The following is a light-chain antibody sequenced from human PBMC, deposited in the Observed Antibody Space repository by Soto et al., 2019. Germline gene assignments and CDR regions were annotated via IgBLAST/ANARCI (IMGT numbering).Light chain of an antibody. V-gene: IGKV3-11*01. CDR3: QQRSHWPPA. CDR2: DAS. CDR1: QSVSSY. J-gene: IGKJ2*01. Sequence: EIVLTQSPATLSLSPGERATLSCRASQSVSSYLAWYQQKPGQAPRLLIYDASNRATGIPARFSGSGSGTGFTLTISSLEPEDFAVYYCQQRSHWPPAFGQGTKLEIK.